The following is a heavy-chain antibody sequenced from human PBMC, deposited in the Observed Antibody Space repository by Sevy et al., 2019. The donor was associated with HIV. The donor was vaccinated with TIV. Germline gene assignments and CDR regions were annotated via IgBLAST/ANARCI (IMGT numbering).Heavy chain of an antibody. V-gene: IGHV2-5*02. J-gene: IGHJ5*02. Sequence: SGPTLVKPTQTLTLTCTFSGFSLSTSGVGVGWIRQPPGKALEWLALIYWDDDKRYSPSLKSRLTITKDTSKNQVVLTMTNMDPVDTATYYCAHRPEITIFGLGWFDPWGQGTLVTVSS. CDR2: IYWDDDK. CDR1: GFSLSTSGVG. D-gene: IGHD3-3*01. CDR3: AHRPEITIFGLGWFDP.